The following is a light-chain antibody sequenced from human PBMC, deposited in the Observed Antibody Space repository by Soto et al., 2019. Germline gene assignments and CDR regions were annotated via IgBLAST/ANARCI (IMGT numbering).Light chain of an antibody. J-gene: IGKJ2*01. CDR3: QQSYSTPYT. V-gene: IGKV1-39*01. Sequence: DIQMTHSPSSLSASVGDRVTITCRASQSFSTYLNWYQQKPGKAPKLLISAASSLQSGVPSRFRGSGSGTDFTLTISSLQPEDFATYYCQQSYSTPYTFGQGTKLEIK. CDR2: AAS. CDR1: QSFSTY.